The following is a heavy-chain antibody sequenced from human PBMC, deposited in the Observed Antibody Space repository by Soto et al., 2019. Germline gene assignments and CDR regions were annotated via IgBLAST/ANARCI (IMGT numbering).Heavy chain of an antibody. CDR3: ARDLGYCRSGTCSRDWFDP. CDR2: VSGDNGHT. V-gene: IGHV1-18*01. D-gene: IGHD2-15*01. Sequence: QVQLVQSGAEVKKPGASVKVSCKASGYTFTTHGISWVRQAPGQGLEWMGWVSGDNGHTNYAQRLQGRVTMTTDTSTNTAYMELRSLISDDTAVYYCARDLGYCRSGTCSRDWFDPWGQGTLVTVSS. CDR1: GYTFTTHG. J-gene: IGHJ5*02.